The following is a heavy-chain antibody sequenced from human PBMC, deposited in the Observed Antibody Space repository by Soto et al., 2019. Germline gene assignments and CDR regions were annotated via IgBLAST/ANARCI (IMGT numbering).Heavy chain of an antibody. Sequence: QVQLVESGGGVVQPGRSLRLSCAASGFTFSNYGIHWVRQAPGKGLEWVAVISYDGNNKYYADSVEGRCTISRDNSKNTVYLQMNSLRDEDTAMYYCAKDTGYGTKGVCLSNWFDSWGQGTLVTVSS. CDR3: AKDTGYGTKGVCLSNWFDS. V-gene: IGHV3-30*18. CDR1: GFTFSNYG. CDR2: ISYDGNNK. J-gene: IGHJ5*01. D-gene: IGHD2-8*01.